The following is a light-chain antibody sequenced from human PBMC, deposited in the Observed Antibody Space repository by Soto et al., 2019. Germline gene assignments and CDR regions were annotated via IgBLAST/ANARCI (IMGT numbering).Light chain of an antibody. V-gene: IGLV2-11*01. Sequence: QSVLTQPRSVSGSPGQSVAISCTGTSRDIDAYDYVSWYQQHPGKAPKVIISDVNRWASGVSYRFSGSKSGNTASLTISGLQIEDEADYYCCSFAGSFYVFGTGTKVTVL. J-gene: IGLJ1*01. CDR2: DVN. CDR3: CSFAGSFYV. CDR1: SRDIDAYDY.